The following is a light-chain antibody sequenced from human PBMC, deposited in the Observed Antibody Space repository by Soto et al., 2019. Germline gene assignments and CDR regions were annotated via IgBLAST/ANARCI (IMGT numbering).Light chain of an antibody. J-gene: IGKJ1*01. CDR1: QSVSSSY. CDR2: GAP. V-gene: IGKV3-20*01. CDR3: QKYGSSLT. Sequence: EIVLTQSPRTLSLSPGERATLFCRASQSVSSSYLAWYQQKPGQAARVLIYGAPSRATGIPDSFNGSGSAIDFTFTFSRLERIDFAVCHCQKYGSSLTFGQGTKLEI.